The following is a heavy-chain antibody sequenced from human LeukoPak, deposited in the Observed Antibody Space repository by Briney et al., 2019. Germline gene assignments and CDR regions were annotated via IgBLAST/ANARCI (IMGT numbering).Heavy chain of an antibody. Sequence: GGSLRLSCAASGFSVSSNYMSWVRQAPGKGLEWVSVIYSGGNTYYGDSVKGRFTVSRDSSKNTLYLEMSSLRVDDTAVYYCGGLKSSGYLIEYWGQGTLVTVSS. D-gene: IGHD3-22*01. CDR2: IYSGGNT. CDR3: GGLKSSGYLIEY. V-gene: IGHV3-53*01. J-gene: IGHJ4*02. CDR1: GFSVSSNY.